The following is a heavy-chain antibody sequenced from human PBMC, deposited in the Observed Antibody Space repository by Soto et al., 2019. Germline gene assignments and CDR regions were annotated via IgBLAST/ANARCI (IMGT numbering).Heavy chain of an antibody. J-gene: IGHJ5*02. V-gene: IGHV1-69*01. CDR3: ARRVGRVKYQLPTGWFDP. CDR2: IIPIFGTA. D-gene: IGHD2-2*01. Sequence: QVQLVQSGAEVKKPGSSVKVSCKASGGTFSSYAISWVRQAPGQGLEWLGGIIPIFGTANYAQKFQGRVTITADEYTSTVYIELSSLRSEDKAVYYCARRVGRVKYQLPTGWFDPWGQGTLVTVSS. CDR1: GGTFSSYA.